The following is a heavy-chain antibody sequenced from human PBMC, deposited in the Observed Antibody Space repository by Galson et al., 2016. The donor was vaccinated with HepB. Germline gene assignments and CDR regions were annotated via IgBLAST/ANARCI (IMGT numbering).Heavy chain of an antibody. CDR2: IYPGDSDT. CDR3: VTSSTRRELLTPIVFDY. J-gene: IGHJ4*02. V-gene: IGHV5-51*01. D-gene: IGHD3-10*01. Sequence: QSGAEVKKPGESLKISCKGSGYSFTSYWIGWVRQMPGKGLEWMGIIYPGDSDTRYSPSFQGQVTISADKSVTTAYLQWTTLKASDTTMYYCVTSSTRRELLTPIVFDYWGQGTLVTVSS. CDR1: GYSFTSYW.